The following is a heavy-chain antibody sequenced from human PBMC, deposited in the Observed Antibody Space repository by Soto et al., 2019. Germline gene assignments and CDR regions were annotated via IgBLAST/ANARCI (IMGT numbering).Heavy chain of an antibody. CDR2: IYYSRST. CDR1: GGSISSYH. D-gene: IGHD3-9*01. Sequence: PSETLSLTCTVSGGSISSYHWGWIRQPPGKGLDWIGTIYYSRSTYYNPSLKSRVTISVDTSKNQFSLKLSSVTAADTAVYYCAISRAYYDILTGYRGGGAFDIWGQGTMVTVSS. V-gene: IGHV4-39*01. CDR3: AISRAYYDILTGYRGGGAFDI. J-gene: IGHJ3*02.